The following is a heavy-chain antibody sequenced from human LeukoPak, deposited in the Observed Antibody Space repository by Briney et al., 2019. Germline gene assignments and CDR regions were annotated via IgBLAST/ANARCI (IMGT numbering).Heavy chain of an antibody. CDR1: GFTFSSYS. J-gene: IGHJ4*02. CDR3: ARDIGGGEPFDY. CDR2: ISSSSSYV. D-gene: IGHD1-14*01. V-gene: IGHV3-21*01. Sequence: GGSLRLSCAASGFTFSSYSMNWVRQAPGKGLEWVSSISSSSSYVYYADSVKGRFTISRDNAKNSLYLQMNSLRAEDTSVYYCARDIGGGEPFDYWGQGTLVTLSS.